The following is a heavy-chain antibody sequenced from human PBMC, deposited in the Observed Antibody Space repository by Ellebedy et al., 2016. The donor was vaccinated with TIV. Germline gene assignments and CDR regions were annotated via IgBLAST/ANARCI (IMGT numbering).Heavy chain of an antibody. CDR2: IDPSDSYT. Sequence: GESLKISXKGSGYSFTSYWTSWVRQMPGKGLEWMGRIDPSDSYTNYSPSFQGHVTISADKSISTAYLQWSSLKASDTAMYYCARHTKYYYDSSGYFDGYWGQGTLVTVSS. D-gene: IGHD3-22*01. J-gene: IGHJ4*02. CDR1: GYSFTSYW. V-gene: IGHV5-10-1*01. CDR3: ARHTKYYYDSSGYFDGY.